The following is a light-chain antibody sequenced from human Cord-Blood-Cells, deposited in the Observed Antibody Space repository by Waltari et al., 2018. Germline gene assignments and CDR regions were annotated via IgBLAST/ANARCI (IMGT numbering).Light chain of an antibody. CDR1: SSNIGGNT. CDR3: AAWDDSLNGYV. CDR2: SNN. Sequence: QSVLTQPPSASGTPRPRVPTSCSRSSSNIGGNTVNWYQQLPGTAPKLPIYSNNQRPSGVPDRFSGSKSGTSASLAISGLQSEDEADYYCAAWDDSLNGYVFGTGTKVTVL. J-gene: IGLJ1*01. V-gene: IGLV1-44*01.